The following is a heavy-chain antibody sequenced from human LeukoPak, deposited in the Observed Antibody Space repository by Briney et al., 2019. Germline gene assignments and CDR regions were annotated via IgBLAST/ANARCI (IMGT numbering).Heavy chain of an antibody. CDR2: IIPIFGTA. Sequence: SVKVSCKASGGTFSSYAISWVRQAPGQGLEWMGGIIPIFGTANYAQKFQGRVTITADESTSTAYMELSSLRSEDTAVYYCALTYYDSSGHLDYWGQGTLVTVSS. CDR1: GGTFSSYA. V-gene: IGHV1-69*13. J-gene: IGHJ4*02. CDR3: ALTYYDSSGHLDY. D-gene: IGHD3-22*01.